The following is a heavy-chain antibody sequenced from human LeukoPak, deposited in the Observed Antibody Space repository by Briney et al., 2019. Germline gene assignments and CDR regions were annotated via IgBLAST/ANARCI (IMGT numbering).Heavy chain of an antibody. J-gene: IGHJ4*02. CDR1: GGSFSGYY. D-gene: IGHD4-23*01. Sequence: SETLSLTCAVYGGSFSGYYWSWIRQPPGKGLEGIGEINHSGSTNYNPSLKSRVNISVDTSKNQFSLKLSSVTAADTAVYYCARVDYGGNSGDYWGQGTLVTVSS. CDR2: INHSGST. V-gene: IGHV4-34*01. CDR3: ARVDYGGNSGDY.